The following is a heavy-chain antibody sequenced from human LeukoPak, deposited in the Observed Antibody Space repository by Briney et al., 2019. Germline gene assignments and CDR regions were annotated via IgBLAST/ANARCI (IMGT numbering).Heavy chain of an antibody. V-gene: IGHV4-34*01. CDR3: ARGRGSSSWYYFDY. J-gene: IGHJ4*02. CDR2: INHSGST. Sequence: SETLSLTCAVYGGSFSGYYWSWIRQPPGKGLEWIREINHSGSTNYNPSLKSRVTISVDTSKNQFSLKLSSVTAADTAVYYCARGRGSSSWYYFDYWGQGTLVTVSS. CDR1: GGSFSGYY. D-gene: IGHD6-13*01.